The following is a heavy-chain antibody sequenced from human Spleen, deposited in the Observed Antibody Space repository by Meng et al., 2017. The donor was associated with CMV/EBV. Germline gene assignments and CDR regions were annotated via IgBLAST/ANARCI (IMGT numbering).Heavy chain of an antibody. CDR3: ARGNSYAHIFDY. D-gene: IGHD5-18*01. V-gene: IGHV3-21*01. CDR2: ISSSSSYI. Sequence: GGSLRLSCAASGFTFSSYSMNWVRQAPGKGLEWVSSISSSSSYIYYADSVKGRVTISRDNAKNSLYLQMNSLRAEDTAVYYCARGNSYAHIFDYWGQGTMVTISS. J-gene: IGHJ4*02. CDR1: GFTFSSYS.